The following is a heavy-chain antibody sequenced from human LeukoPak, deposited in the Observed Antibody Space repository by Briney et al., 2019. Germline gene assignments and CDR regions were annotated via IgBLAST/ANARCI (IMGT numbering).Heavy chain of an antibody. CDR1: GFTFSTYA. CDR2: TSGSDGST. CDR3: AKDVRSSSPIKYYDY. Sequence: PGGSLRLSCAASGFTFSTYAMSWVRQAPGKGLEGVSFTSGSDGSTYYADSVKGRFTISRDNSKNTLYLQMNSLRAEDTAVYFCAKDVRSSSPIKYYDYWGQGALVTVSS. V-gene: IGHV3-23*01. J-gene: IGHJ4*02. D-gene: IGHD3-10*01.